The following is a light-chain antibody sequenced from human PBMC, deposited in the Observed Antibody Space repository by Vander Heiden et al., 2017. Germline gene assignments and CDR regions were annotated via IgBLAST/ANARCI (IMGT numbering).Light chain of an antibody. CDR2: AAS. V-gene: IGKV3-15*01. Sequence: EIVMTQSPATLSVSPGERATLSCRASQSVSTNLAWYQQKPGQGPRLLIFAASTMAPGVPDRISGSGSGTEFALTISSLQSEDFAVYFCQQYNNWPPWTFGQGTKVEIK. CDR3: QQYNNWPPWT. J-gene: IGKJ1*01. CDR1: QSVSTN.